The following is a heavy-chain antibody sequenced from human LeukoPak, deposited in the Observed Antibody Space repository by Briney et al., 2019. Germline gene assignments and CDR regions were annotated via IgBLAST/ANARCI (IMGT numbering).Heavy chain of an antibody. CDR3: AKDQGVGYSYGSDY. V-gene: IGHV3-43*01. Sequence: GGSLRLSCAASGFTFDDYTMHWVRQAPGKGLEWVSLISWDGGSTYYADSVKGRFTISRDNSKNSLYLQMNSLRTEDTALYHCAKDQGVGYSYGSDYWGQGTLVTVSS. D-gene: IGHD5-18*01. CDR2: ISWDGGST. CDR1: GFTFDDYT. J-gene: IGHJ4*02.